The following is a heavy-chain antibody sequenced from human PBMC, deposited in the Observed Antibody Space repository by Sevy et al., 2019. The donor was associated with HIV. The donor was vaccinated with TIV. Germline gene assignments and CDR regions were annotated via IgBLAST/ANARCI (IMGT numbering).Heavy chain of an antibody. V-gene: IGHV4-4*07. CDR3: ARDGHYDSSGYYEFDY. CDR2: IYTSGST. D-gene: IGHD3-22*01. J-gene: IGHJ4*02. Sequence: SETLSLTCTVSGGSISSYYWSWIRQPAGKGLEWIGRIYTSGSTNYNPSLKSRVTMSVDTSKNQVSLKLSSVTAADTAVYYCARDGHYDSSGYYEFDYWGQGTLVTVSS. CDR1: GGSISSYY.